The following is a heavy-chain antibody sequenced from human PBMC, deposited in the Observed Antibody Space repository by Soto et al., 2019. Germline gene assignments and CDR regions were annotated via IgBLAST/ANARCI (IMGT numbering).Heavy chain of an antibody. Sequence: GGSLRLSCATSGFTFSIYWMHWVRQAPGKGLVWVSRIQSDGSSTDYADSVKGRFTISRDNAKTTLYLQMNSLRAEDTAVYYCARAWDNWNHGYFDYWGQGALVTVSS. CDR1: GFTFSIYW. D-gene: IGHD1-20*01. V-gene: IGHV3-74*01. CDR2: IQSDGSST. CDR3: ARAWDNWNHGYFDY. J-gene: IGHJ4*02.